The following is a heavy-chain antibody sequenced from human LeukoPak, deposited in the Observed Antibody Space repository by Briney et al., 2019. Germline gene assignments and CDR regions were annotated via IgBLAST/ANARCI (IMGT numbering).Heavy chain of an antibody. Sequence: ASVTVSCKASGYTFTSYYMHWLRQAPGQGLEGMGIINPSGGSTSYAQKFQGRVTMTRDMSTSTVYIELSSVRSEDTAVYYCARIYPRGDWLLYPGLIDYWGQGTLVTVSS. CDR2: INPSGGST. CDR1: GYTFTSYY. D-gene: IGHD3/OR15-3a*01. CDR3: ARIYPRGDWLLYPGLIDY. J-gene: IGHJ4*02. V-gene: IGHV1-46*01.